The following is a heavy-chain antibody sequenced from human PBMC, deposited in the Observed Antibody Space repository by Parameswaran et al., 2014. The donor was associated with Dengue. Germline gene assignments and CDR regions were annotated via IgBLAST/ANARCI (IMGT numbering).Heavy chain of an antibody. J-gene: IGHJ3*02. V-gene: IGHV3-21*01. Sequence: VRQMPGKGLEWVSSISDSSSYIFYADSVKGRFTISRDNAKNSLYLQMNSLRAEDTAMYYCARGAGICSSTSCYAFDIWGQGTMVTVSS. CDR3: ARGAGICSSTSCYAFDI. D-gene: IGHD2-2*01. CDR2: ISDSSSYI.